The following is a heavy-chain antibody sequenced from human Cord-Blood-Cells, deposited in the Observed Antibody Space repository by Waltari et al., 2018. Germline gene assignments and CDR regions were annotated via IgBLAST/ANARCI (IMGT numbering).Heavy chain of an antibody. D-gene: IGHD1-26*01. CDR1: GFTVSSNY. CDR3: AREGKGSYYYCDY. CDR2: SYSGGST. Sequence: EVQLVESGGGLIQPGGSLRLSCAASGFTVSSNYMSWVRQAPGKGLEWVSVSYSGGSTSYADSVKGRFTISRYNSKNTLYLQMNSLRAEDTAVYYCAREGKGSYYYCDYWGQGTLVTVSS. V-gene: IGHV3-53*01. J-gene: IGHJ4*02.